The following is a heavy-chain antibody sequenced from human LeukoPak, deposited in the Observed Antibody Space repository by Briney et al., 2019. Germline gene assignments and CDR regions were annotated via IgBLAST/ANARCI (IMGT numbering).Heavy chain of an antibody. CDR2: IIPVFGTP. D-gene: IGHD3-22*01. CDR1: GGTFSTYS. CDR3: ARGRGDYYDSSGYSGLPFDY. V-gene: IGHV1-69*13. Sequence: SVKVSCKASGGTFSTYSINWVRQAPGQGREWMGGIIPVFGTPNYAQNFQGRVTITADESTSTAYMELSSLRSGDTAVYFCARGRGDYYDSSGYSGLPFDYWGQGTLVTVSS. J-gene: IGHJ4*02.